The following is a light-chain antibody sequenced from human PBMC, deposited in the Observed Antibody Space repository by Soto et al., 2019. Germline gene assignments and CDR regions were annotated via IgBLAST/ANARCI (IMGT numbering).Light chain of an antibody. CDR3: QQFDSYPLT. Sequence: IPLTQSPPPLSSSVANRVTITCRGKQGINRSLAWYQQKPGKAPKLLIYDASSLASGVPSRFSGSGSGTDFTLTISSLQPEDFATYYCQQFDSYPLTFGGGTKVEIK. CDR2: DAS. J-gene: IGKJ4*01. CDR1: QGINRS. V-gene: IGKV1-13*02.